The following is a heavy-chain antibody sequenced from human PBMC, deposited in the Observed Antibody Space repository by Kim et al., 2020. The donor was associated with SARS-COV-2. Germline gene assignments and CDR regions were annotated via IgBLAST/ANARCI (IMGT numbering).Heavy chain of an antibody. J-gene: IGHJ4*02. V-gene: IGHV4-31*02. Sequence: SLTSRVTISVDTSKNQFSLKLSAVTAADTAVYYCARGRITIFGVVTEFDCWGQGTLVTVSS. D-gene: IGHD3-3*01. CDR3: ARGRITIFGVVTEFDC.